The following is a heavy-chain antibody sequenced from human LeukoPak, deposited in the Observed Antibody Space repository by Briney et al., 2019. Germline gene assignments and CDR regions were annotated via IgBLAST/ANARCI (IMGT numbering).Heavy chain of an antibody. Sequence: GGSLRLSCAASGFTFDDYTMHWVRQAPGRGLEWVSLISWDGGSTYYADSVKGRFTISRDNSKNSLYLQMNSLRTEDTALYYCAKEKDSSSRYFDYWGQGTLVTVSS. CDR3: AKEKDSSSRYFDY. D-gene: IGHD6-6*01. CDR1: GFTFDDYT. J-gene: IGHJ4*02. CDR2: ISWDGGST. V-gene: IGHV3-43*01.